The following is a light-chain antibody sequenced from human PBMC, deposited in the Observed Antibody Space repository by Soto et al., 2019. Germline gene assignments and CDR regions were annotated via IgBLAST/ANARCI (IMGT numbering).Light chain of an antibody. J-gene: IGKJ1*01. CDR1: QSVSSN. Sequence: EIVMTQSPATLSVSPGERATLSCRASQSVSSNLAWYQQKPGQAPRLLIRGASTRATGIPARFSGSGSGTEFTLTISSLQSEDFAVYYCQQYNNWRTFGQGTKVEIK. CDR3: QQYNNWRT. CDR2: GAS. V-gene: IGKV3-15*01.